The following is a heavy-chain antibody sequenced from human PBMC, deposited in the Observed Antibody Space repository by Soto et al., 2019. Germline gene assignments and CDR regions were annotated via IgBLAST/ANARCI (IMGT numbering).Heavy chain of an antibody. J-gene: IGHJ5*02. V-gene: IGHV3-30*18. Sequence: PVRSLRLSCAGSGFTIGSYGMHWVSQAPGKGLEWVAVISYDGSDKYYGDSVKGRFTISRDDSKNTLYLQMNSLRVEDTAIYYCAKTAGYDYVWGSSGLDPWGQGTLVTV. CDR1: GFTIGSYG. CDR2: ISYDGSDK. CDR3: AKTAGYDYVWGSSGLDP. D-gene: IGHD3-16*01.